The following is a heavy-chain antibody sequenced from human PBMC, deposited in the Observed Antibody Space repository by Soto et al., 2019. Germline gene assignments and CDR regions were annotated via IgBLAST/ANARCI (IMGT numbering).Heavy chain of an antibody. CDR1: GGTFSSYR. Sequence: ASVKVSCKASGGTFSSYRINWVRQAPGQGLEWVGGIVPIYRTADYAQKFQGRVTITADESARTSYMELRSLESQDTAVYYCVRDSGAKLSSSWGQGTLVTVSS. CDR2: IVPIYRTA. J-gene: IGHJ4*02. CDR3: VRDSGAKLSSS. V-gene: IGHV1-69*13. D-gene: IGHD6-13*01.